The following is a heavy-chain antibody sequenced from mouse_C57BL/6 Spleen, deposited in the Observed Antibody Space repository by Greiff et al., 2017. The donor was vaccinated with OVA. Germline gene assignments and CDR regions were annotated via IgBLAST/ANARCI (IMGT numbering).Heavy chain of an antibody. J-gene: IGHJ1*03. Sequence: QVQLQQSGAELVRPGASVTLSCKASGYTFTDYEMHWVKQTPVHGLEWIGAIDPETGGTAYNQKFKGKAILTADKSSSTAYMELRSLTSEDSAVYDCTRGRSSPWYFDVWGTGTTVTVSS. CDR2: IDPETGGT. V-gene: IGHV1-15*01. CDR1: GYTFTDYE. CDR3: TRGRSSPWYFDV. D-gene: IGHD1-1*01.